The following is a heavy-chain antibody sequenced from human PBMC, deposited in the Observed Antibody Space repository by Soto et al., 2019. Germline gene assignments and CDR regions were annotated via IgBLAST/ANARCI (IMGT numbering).Heavy chain of an antibody. Sequence: ASVKVSCKVSGYTLTELSMHWVRQAPGKGLEWMGGFDPEDGETIYAQKFQGRVTMTEDTSTDTAYMELSSLRSEDTAVYYCATQYTIFGVVISSYFDYWGQGTLVTVSS. CDR3: ATQYTIFGVVISSYFDY. D-gene: IGHD3-3*01. CDR2: FDPEDGET. V-gene: IGHV1-24*01. CDR1: GYTLTELS. J-gene: IGHJ4*02.